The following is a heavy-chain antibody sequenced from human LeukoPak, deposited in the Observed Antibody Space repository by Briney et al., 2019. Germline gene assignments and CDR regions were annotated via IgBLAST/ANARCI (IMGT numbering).Heavy chain of an antibody. Sequence: SETLSLTCAVSGVSTSSSNWWSWVRQPPGKGLEWIGEIYHSGSTNYNPSLKSRVTISVDKSKNQFSLKLSSVTAADTAVYYCARVVGSRYYDSSGYLDYWGQGTLVTVSS. CDR3: ARVVGSRYYDSSGYLDY. CDR1: GVSTSSSNW. J-gene: IGHJ4*02. V-gene: IGHV4-4*02. CDR2: IYHSGST. D-gene: IGHD3-22*01.